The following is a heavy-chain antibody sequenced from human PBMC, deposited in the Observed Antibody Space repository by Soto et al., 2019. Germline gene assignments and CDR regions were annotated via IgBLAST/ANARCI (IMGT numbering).Heavy chain of an antibody. D-gene: IGHD3-10*01. CDR1: GYTFTSYD. CDR2: MNPNSGNT. V-gene: IGHV1-8*01. CDR3: ARAGLQYYYGSGSYYENDY. J-gene: IGHJ4*02. Sequence: ASVKVSCKASGYTFTSYDINWVRQATGQGLEWMGWMNPNSGNTGYAQKFQGRVTMTRNTSISTAYMELSSLRSEDTAVYYCARAGLQYYYGSGSYYENDYWGQGTLVTVSS.